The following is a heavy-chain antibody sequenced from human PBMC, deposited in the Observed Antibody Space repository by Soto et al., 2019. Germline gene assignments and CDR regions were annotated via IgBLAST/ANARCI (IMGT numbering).Heavy chain of an antibody. V-gene: IGHV3-53*01. D-gene: IGHD1-1*01. J-gene: IGHJ3*01. Sequence: DVQLVESGGGVMQPGEYLSLSCAASGLPVRGKKYVAWVRQAPGRGLEWVSALYDVDGSFYADSVKGRFTTSSDSSKTTVYLQMNGLRPDDTAVYYCATWHEREHAYDVWGQGTPVTVSS. CDR3: ATWHEREHAYDV. CDR1: GLPVRGKKY. CDR2: LYDVDGS.